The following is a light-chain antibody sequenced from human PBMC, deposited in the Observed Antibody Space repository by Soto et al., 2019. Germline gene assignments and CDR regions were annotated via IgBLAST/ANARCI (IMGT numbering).Light chain of an antibody. J-gene: IGLJ3*02. CDR2: GNS. V-gene: IGLV1-40*01. Sequence: QSALTQPPSVSGAPGQRVTISCTGSSSNIGAGYVVHWYQQLPGTAPKLLIYGNSNRPSGVPDRFSGSKSGTSASLAITGLQAEDVADYYRQSYDSSLSGSVFRGGTQLSVL. CDR1: SSNIGAGYV. CDR3: QSYDSSLSGSV.